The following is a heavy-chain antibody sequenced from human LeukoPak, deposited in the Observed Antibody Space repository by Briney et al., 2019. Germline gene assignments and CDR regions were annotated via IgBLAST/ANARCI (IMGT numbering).Heavy chain of an antibody. J-gene: IGHJ4*02. CDR2: INPNSGGT. Sequence: GASVKVSCKASGYTFTGYYMHWVRQAPGQGLEWMGWINPNSGGTNYAQKFQGRVTMARDTSISTVYMELSRLRSDDTAVYYCARENWYSDYWGQGTLVTVSS. CDR1: GYTFTGYY. V-gene: IGHV1-2*02. D-gene: IGHD1-1*01. CDR3: ARENWYSDY.